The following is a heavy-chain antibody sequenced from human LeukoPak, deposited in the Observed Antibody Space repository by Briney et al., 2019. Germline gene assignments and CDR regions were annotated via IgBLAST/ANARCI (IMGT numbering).Heavy chain of an antibody. Sequence: PGGSLRLSCAASGFTFSSYSMNWVRQAPGKGLEWVSYISSSSSTIYYADSVKGRFTISRDNSKNTLYLQMNSLRAEDTAVYYCQGYCSGGSCWGQGTLVTVSS. D-gene: IGHD2-15*01. V-gene: IGHV3-48*01. CDR3: QGYCSGGSC. CDR2: ISSSSSTI. CDR1: GFTFSSYS. J-gene: IGHJ4*02.